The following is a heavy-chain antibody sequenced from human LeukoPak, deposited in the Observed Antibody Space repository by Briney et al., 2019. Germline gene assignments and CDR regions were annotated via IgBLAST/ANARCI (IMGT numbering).Heavy chain of an antibody. CDR1: GFTFSSYW. CDR2: IKQDGSEK. J-gene: IGHJ3*02. Sequence: GGSLRLSCAASGFTFSSYWMNWVRQAPGKGLEWVANIKQDGSEKYHVDCVKGRFTISRDNAKNSLYLQMNSLRAEDTAVYYCARADRAAFDIWGQGTMVTVSS. CDR3: ARADRAAFDI. V-gene: IGHV3-7*01. D-gene: IGHD1-14*01.